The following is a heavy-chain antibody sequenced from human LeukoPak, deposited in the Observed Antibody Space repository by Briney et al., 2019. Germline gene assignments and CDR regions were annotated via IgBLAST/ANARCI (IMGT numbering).Heavy chain of an antibody. CDR1: GFTFSSYR. CDR3: ASFDLGVY. J-gene: IGHJ4*02. Sequence: PGRCLSLSCAASGFTFSSYRMHWVRRAPGKGLEWVAVIWHDGSNKYYADSVKGRFTISRDNSKNTLYLQMNSLRAEDTAVYYCASFDLGVYWGQGTLVTVSS. V-gene: IGHV3-33*01. D-gene: IGHD3-9*01. CDR2: IWHDGSNK.